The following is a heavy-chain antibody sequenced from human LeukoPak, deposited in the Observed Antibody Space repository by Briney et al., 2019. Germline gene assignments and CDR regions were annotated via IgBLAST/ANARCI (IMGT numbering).Heavy chain of an antibody. CDR3: ARGSYYDYVWGSYFDY. D-gene: IGHD3-16*01. Sequence: SETLSLTCAVSGGSISGSNWWSGVRQPPGKGLEWIGEIYHSGSTNYNPSLKSRVTISVDKSKNQFSLKLSSVTAADTAVYYCARGSYYDYVWGSYFDYWGQGTLVTVSS. CDR1: GGSISGSNW. V-gene: IGHV4-4*02. CDR2: IYHSGST. J-gene: IGHJ4*02.